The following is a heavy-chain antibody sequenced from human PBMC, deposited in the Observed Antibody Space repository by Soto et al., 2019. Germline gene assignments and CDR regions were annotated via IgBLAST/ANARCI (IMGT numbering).Heavy chain of an antibody. V-gene: IGHV1-69*01. D-gene: IGHD2-2*01. CDR3: ARGATHGTSWYFWFDP. J-gene: IGHJ5*02. CDR1: GGTFSTYP. Sequence: QVQLVQSEAEVRMPGSSVKVSCKASGGTFSTYPINWVRQAPGLGLEWMGGIIPLFGTTNYAQKFKGRVTITADEATSTAYMEMSSLRAEDAAVYYCARGATHGTSWYFWFDPWCQGTQVTVSS. CDR2: IIPLFGTT.